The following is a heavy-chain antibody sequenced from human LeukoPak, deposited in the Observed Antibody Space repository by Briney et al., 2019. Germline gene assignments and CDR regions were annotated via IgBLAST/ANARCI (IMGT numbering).Heavy chain of an antibody. D-gene: IGHD6-19*01. J-gene: IGHJ3*02. CDR2: IRQDGSET. Sequence: PGGSLRLSCAASGFIFTTYGMTSVRQAPGKGREWGANIRQDGSETYDVDSVKGRFTIFRDNTKNSLYLQMINLRAEDTAMYYCAISVFSFSGSQWDPFDIWGQGTMVSVSS. CDR3: AISVFSFSGSQWDPFDI. CDR1: GFIFTTYG. V-gene: IGHV3-7*03.